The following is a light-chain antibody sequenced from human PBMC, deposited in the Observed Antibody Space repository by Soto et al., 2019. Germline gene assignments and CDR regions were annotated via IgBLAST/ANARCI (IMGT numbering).Light chain of an antibody. CDR2: KES. Sequence: DIQMTQSPSTLFESVEDSVTITCRASQSIGDLLAWYQLIPGEAPNLLIYKESTLDSGGASSFSGNRTGTEFAPPSNNVQPEGWGTNNSLQDNSYRTFG. CDR1: QSIGDL. V-gene: IGKV1-5*03. CDR3: LQDNSYRT. J-gene: IGKJ1*01.